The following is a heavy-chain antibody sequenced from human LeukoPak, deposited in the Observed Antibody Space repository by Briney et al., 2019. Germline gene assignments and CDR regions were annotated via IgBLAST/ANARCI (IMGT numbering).Heavy chain of an antibody. Sequence: GGSLRLSCAASGFTFEDYAMHWVRLGPGKGLEWVSAISGSGGSTYYADSVKGRFTISRDNSKNTLYLQMNSLRAEDTAVYYCAKRSCSSTSCYPRLYYFDYWGQGTLVTVSS. D-gene: IGHD2-2*01. V-gene: IGHV3-23*01. CDR2: ISGSGGST. CDR1: GFTFEDYA. CDR3: AKRSCSSTSCYPRLYYFDY. J-gene: IGHJ4*02.